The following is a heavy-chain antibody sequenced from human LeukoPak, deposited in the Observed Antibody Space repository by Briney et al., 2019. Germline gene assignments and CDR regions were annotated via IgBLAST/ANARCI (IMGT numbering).Heavy chain of an antibody. Sequence: VASVKVSCKASGGTFSSYAISWVRQAPGQGLEWMGGIIPIFGTANYAQKFQGRVTITADESTSTAYMELSSLRSEDTAVYYCAREVVPAARRRNWFDPWGQGTLVTVSS. CDR3: AREVVPAARRRNWFDP. CDR1: GGTFSSYA. D-gene: IGHD2-2*01. V-gene: IGHV1-69*13. CDR2: IIPIFGTA. J-gene: IGHJ5*02.